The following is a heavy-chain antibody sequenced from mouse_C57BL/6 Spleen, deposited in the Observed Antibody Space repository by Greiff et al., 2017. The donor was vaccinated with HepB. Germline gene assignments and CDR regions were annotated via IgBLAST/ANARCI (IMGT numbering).Heavy chain of an antibody. J-gene: IGHJ3*01. Sequence: QVQLKQSGAELVRPGASVTLSCKASGYTFTDYEMHWVKQTPVHGLEWIGAIDPETGGTAYNQKFKGKAILTADKSSSTAYMELRSLTSEDSAVENGTRVGVRGADWGQGTLGTVSA. CDR2: IDPETGGT. CDR1: GYTFTDYE. CDR3: TRVGVRGAD. D-gene: IGHD5-1*01. V-gene: IGHV1-15*01.